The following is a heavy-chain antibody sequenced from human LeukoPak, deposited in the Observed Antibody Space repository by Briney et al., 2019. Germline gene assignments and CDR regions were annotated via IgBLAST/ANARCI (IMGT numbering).Heavy chain of an antibody. V-gene: IGHV4-39*01. Sequence: PSETLSLTCTVSGGSISSSSYYWGWIRQPPGKGLERIGSIYYSGSTYYNPSLKSRVTISVDTSKNQFSLKLSSVTAADTAVYYCARRGYDSSGYYYAYWGQGTLVTVSS. J-gene: IGHJ4*02. D-gene: IGHD3-22*01. CDR3: ARRGYDSSGYYYAY. CDR1: GGSISSSSYY. CDR2: IYYSGST.